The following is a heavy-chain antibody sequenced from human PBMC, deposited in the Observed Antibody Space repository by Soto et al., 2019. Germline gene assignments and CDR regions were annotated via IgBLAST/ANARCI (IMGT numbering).Heavy chain of an antibody. CDR2: ISSNGGST. D-gene: IGHD3-22*01. J-gene: IGHJ4*02. CDR1: GFTFSSYA. Sequence: GSLRLSCSASGFTFSSYAMHWVRQAPGKGLEYVSAISSNGGSTYYADSVKGRFTISRDNSKNTLYLQMSSLRAEDTAVYYCVKAMYYYDSSGYYPPLDFDYWGQGTPVTVSS. V-gene: IGHV3-64D*06. CDR3: VKAMYYYDSSGYYPPLDFDY.